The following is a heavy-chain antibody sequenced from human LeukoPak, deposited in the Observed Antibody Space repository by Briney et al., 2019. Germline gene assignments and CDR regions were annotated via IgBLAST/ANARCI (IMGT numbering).Heavy chain of an antibody. J-gene: IGHJ3*02. CDR1: GFTFSGSA. V-gene: IGHV3-73*01. Sequence: TGGSLRLSCAASGFTFSGSAMHWVRQASGKGLEWVGRIRSKANSYATAYAASVKGRFTISRDDSKNMAYLQMNSLKTEDTAVYYCTRRDCSGGSCYIDAFDIWGQGTMVTVSS. CDR3: TRRDCSGGSCYIDAFDI. CDR2: IRSKANSYAT. D-gene: IGHD2-15*01.